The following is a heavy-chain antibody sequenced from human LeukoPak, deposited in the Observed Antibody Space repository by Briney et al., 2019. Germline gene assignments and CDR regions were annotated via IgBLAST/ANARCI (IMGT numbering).Heavy chain of an antibody. D-gene: IGHD3-10*01. Sequence: SETLSLTCAVYGGSFSGYYWSWIRQPPGKGLEWIGEINHSGSTNYNPSLKSRVTISVDTSKNQFSLKLSFVTAEDTAVYYCAKELPNSGSSGFDPWGQGTLVTVSS. J-gene: IGHJ5*02. V-gene: IGHV4-34*01. CDR1: GGSFSGYY. CDR3: AKELPNSGSSGFDP. CDR2: INHSGST.